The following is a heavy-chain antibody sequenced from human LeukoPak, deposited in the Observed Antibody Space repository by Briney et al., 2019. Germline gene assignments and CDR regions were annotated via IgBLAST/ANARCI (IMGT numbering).Heavy chain of an antibody. V-gene: IGHV4-30-2*01. Sequence: SQTLSLTCAVSGGSISSGGYSWSWIRQPPGKGLEWIGYIYHSGNTYYNPSLKSRVTISVDRSKNQFSLKLSSVTAADTAVYYCARGIAAAGTWYFDYWGQGTLVTVSS. CDR1: GGSISSGGYS. J-gene: IGHJ4*02. CDR2: IYHSGNT. CDR3: ARGIAAAGTWYFDY. D-gene: IGHD6-13*01.